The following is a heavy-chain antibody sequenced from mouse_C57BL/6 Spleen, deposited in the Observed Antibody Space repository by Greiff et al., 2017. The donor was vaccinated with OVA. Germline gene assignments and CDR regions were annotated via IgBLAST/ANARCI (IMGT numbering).Heavy chain of an antibody. CDR3: ARNEYVNFDD. D-gene: IGHD5-1*01. J-gene: IGHJ2*01. Sequence: VQLQQSGPELVKPGASVKISCKASGYTFTDYYMNWVKQSHGKSLEWIGDINPNNGGTSYNQKFKGKATLTVDKSSSTAYMELRSLTSEHSAVYYCARNEYVNFDDWGQGTTLTVSS. CDR1: GYTFTDYY. CDR2: INPNNGGT. V-gene: IGHV1-26*01.